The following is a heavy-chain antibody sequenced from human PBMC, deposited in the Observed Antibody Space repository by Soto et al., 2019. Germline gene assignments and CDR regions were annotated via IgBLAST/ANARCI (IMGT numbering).Heavy chain of an antibody. CDR3: ARDGNYYYMDA. Sequence: SETLSLTCTVSGGSISSYYWSWIRQPPGKGLDWIGYIFYSGSTNYNPSLKSRVTISVDTSKNQFFLKLSSVTSADTAVYYCARDGNYYYMDAWGKGTTVTVSS. D-gene: IGHD1-26*01. CDR1: GGSISSYY. V-gene: IGHV4-59*01. CDR2: IFYSGST. J-gene: IGHJ6*03.